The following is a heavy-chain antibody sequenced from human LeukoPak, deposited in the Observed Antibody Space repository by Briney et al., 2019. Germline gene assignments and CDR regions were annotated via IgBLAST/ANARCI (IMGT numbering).Heavy chain of an antibody. D-gene: IGHD6-13*01. CDR3: ARAPGIAAPGDWFDP. Sequence: ASVKVSCKASGYTFTSYGISWVRQAPGQGLEWMGWISAYNGNTNYAQELQGRVTMTTDTSTSTAYMELRSLRSDDTAVYYCARAPGIAAPGDWFDPWGQGTLVTVSS. CDR2: ISAYNGNT. V-gene: IGHV1-18*01. J-gene: IGHJ5*02. CDR1: GYTFTSYG.